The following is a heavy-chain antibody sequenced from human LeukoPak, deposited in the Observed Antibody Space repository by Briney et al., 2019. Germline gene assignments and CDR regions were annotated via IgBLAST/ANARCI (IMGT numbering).Heavy chain of an antibody. CDR2: ISGSGGST. J-gene: IGHJ6*03. CDR1: GFTFSSYG. CDR3: ARVVFFGGNYYYYYMDV. Sequence: GGSLRLSCAASGFTFSSYGMSWVRQAPGKGLEWVSAISGSGGSTYYADSVKGRFTISRDNSKNTLYLQMNSLRSEDTAVYYCARVVFFGGNYYYYYMDVWGKGTTVTVSS. V-gene: IGHV3-23*01. D-gene: IGHD3-10*01.